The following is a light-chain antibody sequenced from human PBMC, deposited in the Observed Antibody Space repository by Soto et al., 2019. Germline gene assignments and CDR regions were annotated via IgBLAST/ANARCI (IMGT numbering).Light chain of an antibody. CDR3: ATWNDGVFV. V-gene: IGLV1-44*01. CDR1: TSNIGGST. J-gene: IGLJ1*01. CDR2: GNT. Sequence: QSALTRPPSASGTPGQRVTISCSGSTSNIGGSTVSWHQQFPGAAPKLLIYGNTQRPLGVPVRFSASKSDTSASLAISGLQSEDEADYYCATWNDGVFVFGIGTKVTVL.